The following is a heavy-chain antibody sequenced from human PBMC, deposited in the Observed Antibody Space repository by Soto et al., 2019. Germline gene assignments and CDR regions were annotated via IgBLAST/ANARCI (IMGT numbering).Heavy chain of an antibody. D-gene: IGHD3-10*01. Sequence: EVQLVESGGGLVKPGGSLRLSCAASGFTFSSYSMNWVRQAPGQGLEWVSSISSSSSYIYYADSVKGRFTISRDNAKNSLYLQINSLRAEDTAVYYCARDAKWFGGHWGQGTLVTVSS. V-gene: IGHV3-21*01. CDR3: ARDAKWFGGH. CDR1: GFTFSSYS. J-gene: IGHJ4*02. CDR2: ISSSSSYI.